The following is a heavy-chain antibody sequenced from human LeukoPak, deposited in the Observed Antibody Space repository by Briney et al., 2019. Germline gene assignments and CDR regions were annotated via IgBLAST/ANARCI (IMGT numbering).Heavy chain of an antibody. CDR1: GGTFSSYA. D-gene: IGHD2-15*01. CDR2: IIPIFGTA. Sequence: SVKVSCKASGGTFSSYAISWVRQAPGQGLEWMGGIIPIFGTANYAQKFQGRVTITADESTSTAYMELSSLRSEDTAVYYCARDRQPTLGYCSGGSCYSPYYFDYWGQGTLVTVSS. J-gene: IGHJ4*02. CDR3: ARDRQPTLGYCSGGSCYSPYYFDY. V-gene: IGHV1-69*13.